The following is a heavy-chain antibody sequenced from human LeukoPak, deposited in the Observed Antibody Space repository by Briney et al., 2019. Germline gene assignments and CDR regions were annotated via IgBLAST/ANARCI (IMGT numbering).Heavy chain of an antibody. J-gene: IGHJ4*02. CDR2: ISAYNGNT. Sequence: GSVKVYCKASGYTFTSYGISWVRQAPGQGLEWMGWISAYNGNTNYAQKLQGRVTMTTDASTSTAYMELRSLRSDDTAVYYCARPYYYDSSGYEYWGQGTLVTVSS. D-gene: IGHD3-22*01. V-gene: IGHV1-18*01. CDR3: ARPYYYDSSGYEY. CDR1: GYTFTSYG.